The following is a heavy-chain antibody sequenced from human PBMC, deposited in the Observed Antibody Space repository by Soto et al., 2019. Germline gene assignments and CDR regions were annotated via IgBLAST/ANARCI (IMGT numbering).Heavy chain of an antibody. D-gene: IGHD6-25*01. CDR2: IIPIFGTP. J-gene: IGHJ5*01. CDR1: GGAFSSFA. CDR3: ARGFSGHPGQFDY. V-gene: IGHV1-69*13. Sequence: ASVKVSCKASGGAFSSFAMSWVRQAPGQGLEWIGGIIPIFGTPYYAQNFQGRVTIAADESTSTAYMELSSLRSEDTAVYYCARGFSGHPGQFDYPGQGTPVTVSS.